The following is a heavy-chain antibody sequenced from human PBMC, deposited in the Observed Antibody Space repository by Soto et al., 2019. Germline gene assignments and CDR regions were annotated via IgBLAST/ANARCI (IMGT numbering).Heavy chain of an antibody. CDR2: IFYSGST. D-gene: IGHD3-22*01. V-gene: IGHV4-39*01. Sequence: PSETLSLTCTVSGGSISSSSYYWGWIRQPPGKGLEWIGSIFYSGSTYYNPSLKSRVTISVDTSKNQFSLKLTSVTAADTAVYYCARGRRGYYINWFDPWGQGTLVTVSS. CDR3: ARGRRGYYINWFDP. CDR1: GGSISSSSYY. J-gene: IGHJ5*02.